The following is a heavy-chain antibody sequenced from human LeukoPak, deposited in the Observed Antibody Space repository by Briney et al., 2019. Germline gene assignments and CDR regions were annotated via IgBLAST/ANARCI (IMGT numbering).Heavy chain of an antibody. V-gene: IGHV1-18*01. CDR1: GYTFSKYG. CDR2: ISADNGNE. D-gene: IGHD3-22*01. J-gene: IGHJ4*02. Sequence: ASVKVSCKASGYTFSKYGITWVRQAPGQGLEWMGWISADNGNENYAQKVQGRVTMTTDTSTSTAYMELRSLRSDDTAVYYCARVTYYYDRRGYYIEPVPPDYWGQGTLVTVSS. CDR3: ARVTYYYDRRGYYIEPVPPDY.